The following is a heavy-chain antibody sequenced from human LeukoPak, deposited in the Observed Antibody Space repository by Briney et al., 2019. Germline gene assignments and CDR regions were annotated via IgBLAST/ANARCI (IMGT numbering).Heavy chain of an antibody. J-gene: IGHJ4*02. CDR2: INHSGST. CDR3: ARGRSLVGATWGHFDY. D-gene: IGHD1-26*01. Sequence: SETLSLTCAVYGGSFSGYYWSWIRQPPGKGLEWIGEINHSGSTNYNPSLKSRVTISVDTSKNQFSLKLGSVTAADTAVYYCARGRSLVGATWGHFDYWGQGTLVTVSS. V-gene: IGHV4-34*01. CDR1: GGSFSGYY.